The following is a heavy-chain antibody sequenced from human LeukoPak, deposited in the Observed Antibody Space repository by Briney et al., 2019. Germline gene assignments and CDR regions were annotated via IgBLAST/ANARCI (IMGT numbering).Heavy chain of an antibody. Sequence: SETLSLTCAVYGGSFSGYYWSWVPQPPGKGLEWIGYIYYSGRTNHNPSLKSRVTISVATSKTQFSLNLTSVTAADTAVYYCARFTPQGYGWGGYNRFDPWGQGTLVTVSS. CDR2: IYYSGRT. D-gene: IGHD3-16*01. V-gene: IGHV4-34*11. CDR3: ARFTPQGYGWGGYNRFDP. J-gene: IGHJ5*02. CDR1: GGSFSGYY.